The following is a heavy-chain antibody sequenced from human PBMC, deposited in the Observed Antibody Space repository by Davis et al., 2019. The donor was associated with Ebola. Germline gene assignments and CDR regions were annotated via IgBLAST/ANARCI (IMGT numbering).Heavy chain of an antibody. CDR2: FYPGDSDV. Sequence: GESLKISCTGSGYSFTSYWIGWVRQMPGKGLEWMGIFYPGDSDVRYSSSFQGHFTISADRAITTAYLQWSSLKASDTAMYYCARGTSLARNFDYWGQGTLVTVSS. J-gene: IGHJ4*02. CDR1: GYSFTSYW. V-gene: IGHV5-51*01. D-gene: IGHD3-3*02. CDR3: ARGTSLARNFDY.